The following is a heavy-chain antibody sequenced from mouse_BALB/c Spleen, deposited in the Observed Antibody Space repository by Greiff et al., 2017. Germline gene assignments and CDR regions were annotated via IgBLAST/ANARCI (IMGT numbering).Heavy chain of an antibody. D-gene: IGHD2-1*01. CDR2: IWGDGST. CDR3: ARGGNYDAMDY. Sequence: VQVVESGPGLVAPSQSLSITCTVSGFSLTAYGVNWVRQPPGKGLEWLGMIWGDGSTDYNSALKSRLSISKDNSKSQVFLKMNSLQTDDKARYYCARGGNYDAMDYWGQGTSVTVSS. CDR1: GFSLTAYG. V-gene: IGHV2-6-7*01. J-gene: IGHJ4*01.